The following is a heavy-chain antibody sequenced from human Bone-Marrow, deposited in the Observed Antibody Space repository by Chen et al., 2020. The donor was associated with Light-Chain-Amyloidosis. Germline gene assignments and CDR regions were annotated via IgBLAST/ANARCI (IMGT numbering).Heavy chain of an antibody. V-gene: IGHV3-74*01. CDR2: INPDGTRV. D-gene: IGHD5-12*01. CDR1: GFTFRTSW. J-gene: IGHJ4*02. CDR3: AREFTGYDDY. Sequence: DVQLLESGGGLVQPGGSLRLSCAASGFTFRTSWRHWGRQAPGEGLVWVSRINPDGTRVDYADSVRGRFTISRDDAKSTVYLQMNSLRAEDTAVYYCAREFTGYDDYWGQGTLVTVSS.